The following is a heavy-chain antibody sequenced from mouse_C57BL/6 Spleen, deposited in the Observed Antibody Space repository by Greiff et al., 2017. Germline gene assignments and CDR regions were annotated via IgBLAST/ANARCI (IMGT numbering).Heavy chain of an antibody. CDR1: GFTFSSYA. CDR3: ARGGYGSSYAY. CDR2: IRDGGSYT. V-gene: IGHV5-4*01. Sequence: DVQLVESGGGLVKPGGSLKLSCAASGFTFSSYAMSWVRQTPEQRLEWVATIRDGGSYTYYPDNVKGRFTISSDNTKNNLYLQMSHLKSEDTAMYYCARGGYGSSYAYWGQGTTLTVSS. J-gene: IGHJ2*01. D-gene: IGHD1-1*01.